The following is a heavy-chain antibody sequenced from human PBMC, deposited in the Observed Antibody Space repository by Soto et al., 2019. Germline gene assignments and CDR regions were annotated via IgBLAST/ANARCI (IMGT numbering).Heavy chain of an antibody. D-gene: IGHD2-2*02. V-gene: IGHV1-18*04. J-gene: IGHJ5*02. CDR1: GYTFTNYG. CDR3: ARMGSYCSSTSCYTYNWFDP. CDR2: ISAYNGNT. Sequence: VASVKVSCKASGYTFTNYGINWVRQAPGQGLEWMGWISAYNGNTNYAQKLQGRVTMTTDTSTSTAYMELGSLRSDDTAVYYCARMGSYCSSTSCYTYNWFDPWGQGTLVTVSS.